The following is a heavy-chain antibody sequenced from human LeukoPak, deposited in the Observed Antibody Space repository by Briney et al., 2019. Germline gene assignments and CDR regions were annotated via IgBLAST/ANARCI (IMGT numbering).Heavy chain of an antibody. CDR2: INPNSGGT. D-gene: IGHD5-12*01. J-gene: IGHJ4*02. Sequence: ASVTVSCKASGYTFTGYYMHWVRQAPGQGLEWMGWINPNSGGTNYAQKFQGRVTMTRDTSISTAYMELSRLRSDDTAVYYCARGRIYSGYDMIDYWGQGTLVTVSS. V-gene: IGHV1-2*02. CDR3: ARGRIYSGYDMIDY. CDR1: GYTFTGYY.